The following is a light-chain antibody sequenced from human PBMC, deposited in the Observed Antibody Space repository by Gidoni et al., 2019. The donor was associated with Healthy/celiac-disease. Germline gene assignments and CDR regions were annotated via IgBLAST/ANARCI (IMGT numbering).Light chain of an antibody. V-gene: IGKV3-20*01. J-gene: IGKJ3*01. Sequence: EIVLTQSPGTLSLSPGERATLSCRASQSVSSSYLAWYPQKPGQAPRRLIYGASSRATGIPDRCSGSGSGTDFTLTISRREPEDFAVYYCQQYGSSPRTFGPGTKVEIK. CDR2: GAS. CDR1: QSVSSSY. CDR3: QQYGSSPRT.